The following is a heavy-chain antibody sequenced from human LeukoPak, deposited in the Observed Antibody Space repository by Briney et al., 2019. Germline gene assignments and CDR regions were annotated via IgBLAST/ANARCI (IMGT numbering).Heavy chain of an antibody. Sequence: ASVKVSCKASGGTFSSYAISWVRQAPGQGLEWMGGIIPIFGTANYAQKFQGRVTITTDESTSTAYMELSSLRSEDTAVYYCARVAHQILPNAFDIWGQGTMVTVSS. CDR2: IIPIFGTA. V-gene: IGHV1-69*05. CDR3: ARVAHQILPNAFDI. CDR1: GGTFSSYA. J-gene: IGHJ3*02.